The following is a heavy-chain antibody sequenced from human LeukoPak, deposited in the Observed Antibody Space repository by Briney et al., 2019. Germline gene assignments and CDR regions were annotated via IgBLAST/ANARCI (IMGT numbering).Heavy chain of an antibody. J-gene: IGHJ4*02. D-gene: IGHD2-15*01. V-gene: IGHV1-69*13. CDR3: ARDRKAYCSGGSCYSPLDY. CDR1: GGTFSSYA. Sequence: GASVEVSCKASGGTFSSYAISWVRQAPRQGLEWMGGIIPIFGTANYAQKLQGRVTITADESTSTAYMELSSLRSEDTAVYYCARDRKAYCSGGSCYSPLDYWGQGTLVTVSS. CDR2: IIPIFGTA.